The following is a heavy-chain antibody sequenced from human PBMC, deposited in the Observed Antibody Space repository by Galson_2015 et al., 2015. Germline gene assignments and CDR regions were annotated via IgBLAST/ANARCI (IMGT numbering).Heavy chain of an antibody. Sequence: SVKVSCKASGGTFSSYAISWVRQAPGQGLEWMGGIIPIFGTANYAQKFQGRVTITADESTSTAYMELSSLRSEDTAVYYCARHTLADIAAAGGDAFDTWGQGTMATVSS. CDR2: IIPIFGTA. V-gene: IGHV1-69*13. CDR3: ARHTLADIAAAGGDAFDT. CDR1: GGTFSSYA. D-gene: IGHD6-13*01. J-gene: IGHJ3*02.